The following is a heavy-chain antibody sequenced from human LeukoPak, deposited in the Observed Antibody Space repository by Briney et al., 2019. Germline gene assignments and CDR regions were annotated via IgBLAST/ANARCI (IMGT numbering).Heavy chain of an antibody. CDR1: GGSFSGYY. J-gene: IGHJ4*02. CDR2: IYYSGST. V-gene: IGHV4-59*01. Sequence: SETLSLTCAVYGGSFSGYYWSWIRQPPGKELEWIGYIYYSGSTNYNPSLKSRVTISVDTSKNQFSLKLSSVTAADTAVYYCARGEYSSSWYYFDYWGQGTLVTVSS. CDR3: ARGEYSSSWYYFDY. D-gene: IGHD6-13*01.